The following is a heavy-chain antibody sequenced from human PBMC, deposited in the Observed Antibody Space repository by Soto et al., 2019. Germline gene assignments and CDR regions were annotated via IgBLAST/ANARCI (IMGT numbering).Heavy chain of an antibody. CDR1: GFTFSSYG. Sequence: QVQLVESGGGVVQPGRSLRLSCAASGFTFSSYGMHWVRQAPGKGLEWVAVLWYDGSNKYYADSVKGRFTISRDNSKNTLYLQMNSLRAEDTAVYYCARVFDFWSGYYEYYFDYWGQGTLVTVGS. CDR3: ARVFDFWSGYYEYYFDY. D-gene: IGHD3-3*01. V-gene: IGHV3-33*01. CDR2: LWYDGSNK. J-gene: IGHJ4*02.